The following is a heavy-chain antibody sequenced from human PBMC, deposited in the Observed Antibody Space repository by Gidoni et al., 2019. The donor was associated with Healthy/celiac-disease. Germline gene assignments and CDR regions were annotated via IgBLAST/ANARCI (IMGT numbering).Heavy chain of an antibody. J-gene: IGHJ5*02. V-gene: IGHV3-33*01. CDR1: GFTFSSYG. Sequence: QVQLVESGGGVVQPGRSLRLSCAASGFTFSSYGLHWVRQAPGKGLEWVAVIWYDGSNKYYADSVKGRFTISRDNSKNTLYLQMNSLRAEDTAVYYCARDRGYDFWSGYEPIWWFDPWGQGTLVTVSS. D-gene: IGHD3-3*01. CDR2: IWYDGSNK. CDR3: ARDRGYDFWSGYEPIWWFDP.